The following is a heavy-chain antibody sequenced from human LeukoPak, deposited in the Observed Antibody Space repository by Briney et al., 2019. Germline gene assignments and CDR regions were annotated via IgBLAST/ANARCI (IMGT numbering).Heavy chain of an antibody. J-gene: IGHJ4*02. CDR1: GGTFSSYA. V-gene: IGHV1-69*13. Sequence: PVKVSCKASGGTFSSYAISWVRQAPGQGLEWMGGIIPVFGTANYAQKFQGRVTITADESTSTAYMELSSLRSEDTAVYYCATSSSPNFDYWGQGTLVTVSS. CDR3: ATSSSPNFDY. CDR2: IIPVFGTA.